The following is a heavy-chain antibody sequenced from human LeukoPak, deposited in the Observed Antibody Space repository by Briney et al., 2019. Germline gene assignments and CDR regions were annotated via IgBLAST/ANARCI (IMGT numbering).Heavy chain of an antibody. CDR3: AKDIGDVDTAMVFDP. Sequence: PGGSLRLSCAASGFTFSSYAMSWVRQAPGKGLEWVSAISGSGGSTYYADSVKGRFTISRDNSKNTLYLQMNSLRAENTAVYYCAKDIGDVDTAMVFDPWGQGTLVTVSS. J-gene: IGHJ5*02. V-gene: IGHV3-23*01. D-gene: IGHD5-18*01. CDR1: GFTFSSYA. CDR2: ISGSGGST.